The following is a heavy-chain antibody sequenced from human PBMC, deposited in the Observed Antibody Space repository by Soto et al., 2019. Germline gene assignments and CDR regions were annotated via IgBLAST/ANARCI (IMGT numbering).Heavy chain of an antibody. CDR1: GSTFTSSA. CDR3: AAVCGGDCYVGAFDI. J-gene: IGHJ3*02. V-gene: IGHV1-58*01. CDR2: IVGGSGNT. D-gene: IGHD2-21*02. Sequence: ASGRVSCKASGSTFTSSAVRWVRQARGQRLEWIGWIVGGSGNTNYAQKFQERVTITRDMSTSTAYMELSSLRSEDTAVYYCAAVCGGDCYVGAFDIWGQGTMVTVSS.